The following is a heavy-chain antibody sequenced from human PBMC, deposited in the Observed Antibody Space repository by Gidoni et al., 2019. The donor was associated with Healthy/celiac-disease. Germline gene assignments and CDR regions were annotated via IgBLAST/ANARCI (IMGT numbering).Heavy chain of an antibody. D-gene: IGHD4-17*01. J-gene: IGHJ6*02. CDR1: GYTCTGYY. CDR3: ARVGSTVVKYRDYYYYGMDV. V-gene: IGHV1-2*02. CDR2: INPNSGGT. Sequence: QVQLVQSGAEVKKPGASVKVSCKASGYTCTGYYMHWVRQAPGPGLEWMGWINPNSGGTHYAQKFQGRVTMTRATSISTAYMELSRLRSDDTAVYSCARVGSTVVKYRDYYYYGMDVWGQGTTVTVSS.